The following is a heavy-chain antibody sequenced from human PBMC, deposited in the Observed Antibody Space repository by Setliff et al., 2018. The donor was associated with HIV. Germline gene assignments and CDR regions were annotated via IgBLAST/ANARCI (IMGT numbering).Heavy chain of an antibody. V-gene: IGHV4-39*02. Sequence: SETLRLSCVASGFTFSDYYMSWIRQPPGKGLEWIGRIYSSVSTYYQPSLQGRVSMSIDSSKNHFSLSPRYVTAADTAVYYCARSFSGRYFWSGYYTGPDPKGENAFDIWGQGTMVTVSS. CDR2: IYSSVST. CDR1: GFTFSDYY. J-gene: IGHJ3*02. D-gene: IGHD3-3*01. CDR3: ARSFSGRYFWSGYYTGPDPKGENAFDI.